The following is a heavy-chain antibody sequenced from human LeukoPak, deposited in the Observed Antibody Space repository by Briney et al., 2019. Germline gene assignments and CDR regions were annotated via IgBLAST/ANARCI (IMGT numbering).Heavy chain of an antibody. CDR1: GFTFGNYA. Sequence: GGSLRLSCAASGFTFGNYAMRWVRQAPGKGLEWVSLISWDGVSAYYADSVKGRFTISRDNSNNSLYLQMNTLRPEDAALYYCAKLGATPYWGQGTLVTVSS. CDR3: AKLGATPY. D-gene: IGHD1-26*01. V-gene: IGHV3-43D*03. J-gene: IGHJ4*02. CDR2: ISWDGVSA.